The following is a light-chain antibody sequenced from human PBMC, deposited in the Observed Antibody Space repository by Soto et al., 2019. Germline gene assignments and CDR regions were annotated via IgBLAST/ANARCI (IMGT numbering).Light chain of an antibody. Sequence: QSVLTQPASASGSPGQSITISCTGTTNDVGGYNYVSWYQQHPGKAPKLLIFEVSSRPSGVSNRFSGSKSGNTASLTISALQAEDEADYFCNSYSSSTSLPYVFGTGTKVTVL. J-gene: IGLJ1*01. CDR2: EVS. V-gene: IGLV2-14*01. CDR3: NSYSSSTSLPYV. CDR1: TNDVGGYNY.